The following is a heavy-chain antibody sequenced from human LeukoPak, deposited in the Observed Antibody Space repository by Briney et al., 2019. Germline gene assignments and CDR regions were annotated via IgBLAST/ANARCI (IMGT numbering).Heavy chain of an antibody. V-gene: IGHV1-2*06. CDR1: EFSFTGYF. CDR3: ARGPHDTAYYFDQ. Sequence: GASVKVSCKASEFSFTGYFMHWVRQAPGQGPEWMGRIDPNSGGTNYALKFQGRVTMTRDTPITTAYMDLSRLRSDDTAVYYCARGPHDTAYYFDQWGQGTLVTVSS. D-gene: IGHD5-18*01. J-gene: IGHJ4*02. CDR2: IDPNSGGT.